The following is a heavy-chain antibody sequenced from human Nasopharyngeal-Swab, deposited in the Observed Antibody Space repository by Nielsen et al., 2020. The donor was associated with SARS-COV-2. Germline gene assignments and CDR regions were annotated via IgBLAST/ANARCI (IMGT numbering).Heavy chain of an antibody. Sequence: SETLSLTCTVSGGSISSSSYYWGWIRQPPGKGLAWIGSIYYSGSTYYNPSLKSRVTISVDTSKNQFSLKLSSVTAADTAVYYCARHYYDSSGYYSSPIYYFDYWGQGTLVTVSS. J-gene: IGHJ4*02. CDR3: ARHYYDSSGYYSSPIYYFDY. D-gene: IGHD3-22*01. V-gene: IGHV4-39*01. CDR2: IYYSGST. CDR1: GGSISSSSYY.